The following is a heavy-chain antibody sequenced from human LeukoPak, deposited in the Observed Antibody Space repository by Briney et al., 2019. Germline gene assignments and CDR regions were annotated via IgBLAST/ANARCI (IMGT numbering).Heavy chain of an antibody. V-gene: IGHV3-30*02. D-gene: IGHD2-21*01. CDR2: ISYDGSDQ. CDR1: GFTFSDCA. J-gene: IGHJ4*02. Sequence: GGSLRLSCAASGFTFSDCAMHWVRQAPGRGLEWVALISYDGSDQYYADSVKGRFTISRDSSRSTLYLQMNTLRVEDTAVYYCAKERRGWYSENWGQGAPVTVSS. CDR3: AKERRGWYSEN.